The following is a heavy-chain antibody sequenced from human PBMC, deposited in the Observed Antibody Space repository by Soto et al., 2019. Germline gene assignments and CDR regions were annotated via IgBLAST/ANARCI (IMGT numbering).Heavy chain of an antibody. J-gene: IGHJ4*02. CDR2: INPNSGGT. CDR3: ARGTNYYDSSGYYYFDY. Sequence: GASVKVSCKASGYTFTGYYMHWVRQAPGQGLEWMGWINPNSGGTNYAQKFQGWVTMTRDTSISTAYMELSRLRSDDTAVYYCARGTNYYDSSGYYYFDYWGQGTLVTVSS. V-gene: IGHV1-2*04. D-gene: IGHD3-22*01. CDR1: GYTFTGYY.